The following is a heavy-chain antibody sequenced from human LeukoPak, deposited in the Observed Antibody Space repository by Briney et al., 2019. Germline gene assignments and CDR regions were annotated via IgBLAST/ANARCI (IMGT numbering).Heavy chain of an antibody. J-gene: IGHJ3*02. V-gene: IGHV3-33*06. CDR2: IWYDGSNK. CDR1: GFTFSSYG. Sequence: PGRSLRLPCAASGFTFSSYGMHWVRQAPGKGLDWVAVIWYDGSNKYYADSVKGRFTISRDNSKNTLYLQMNSLRAEDTAVYYCAKAVADAFDIWGQGTMVTVSS. D-gene: IGHD6-19*01. CDR3: AKAVADAFDI.